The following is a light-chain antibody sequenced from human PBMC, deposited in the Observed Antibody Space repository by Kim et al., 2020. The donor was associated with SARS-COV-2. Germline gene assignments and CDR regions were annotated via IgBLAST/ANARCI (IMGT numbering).Light chain of an antibody. J-gene: IGKJ2*01. V-gene: IGKV3-20*01. Sequence: WSPRERATLSCRASQSVNRRYLTWYQQKPGQAPRLLIYDASIRAAGIPDRFSGSGSGTDFTLTITRLEPEDVAVYYCQQYGISSHIFGQGTKLEI. CDR1: QSVNRRY. CDR3: QQYGISSHI. CDR2: DAS.